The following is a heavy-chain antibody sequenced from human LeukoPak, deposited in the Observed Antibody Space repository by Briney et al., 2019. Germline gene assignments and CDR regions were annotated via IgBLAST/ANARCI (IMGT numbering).Heavy chain of an antibody. J-gene: IGHJ6*03. CDR1: GFTFSSYA. D-gene: IGHD3-10*01. CDR3: AKDRGRGSYNVPPNYRNV. CDR2: ISASGGST. V-gene: IGHV3-23*01. Sequence: GGSLRLSCEASGFTFSSYAMTWVRQAPGKGLEWVSTISASGGSTYYADSVKGRSAISRDNSKNTLYLQMNSLRAEDTAVYYCAKDRGRGSYNVPPNYRNVWGKGTTVTVSS.